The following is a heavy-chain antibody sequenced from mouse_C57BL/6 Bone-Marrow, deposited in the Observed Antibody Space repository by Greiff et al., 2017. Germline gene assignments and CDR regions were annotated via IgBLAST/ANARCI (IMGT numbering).Heavy chain of an antibody. D-gene: IGHD1-3*01. CDR1: GYTFTDYE. CDR3: TSGGDYINAAWFAY. V-gene: IGHV1-15*01. Sequence: QVQLKQSGAELVRPGASVTLSCKASGYTFTDYEMHWVKQTPVHGLEWIGAIDPETGGAAYNQKFKGKAILTADKSSSTAYMELRSLTSADAAFYYCTSGGDYINAAWFAYGGRGTLVTVTA. J-gene: IGHJ3*01. CDR2: IDPETGGA.